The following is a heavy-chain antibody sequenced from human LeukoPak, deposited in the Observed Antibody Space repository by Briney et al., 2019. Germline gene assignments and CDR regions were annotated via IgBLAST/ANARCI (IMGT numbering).Heavy chain of an antibody. CDR2: IRGDGGDT. CDR3: ARDRVLGSGSSDY. Sequence: GGSLRLSCVVSGFSLSNYAMSWVRQAPGKGLEWVSRIRGDGGDTNYADSVRGRFTVSRDNAKNTLYLQMNSLTTEDTAVYFCARDRVLGSGSSDYWGQGALVTVSS. V-gene: IGHV3-23*01. J-gene: IGHJ4*02. CDR1: GFSLSNYA. D-gene: IGHD3-10*01.